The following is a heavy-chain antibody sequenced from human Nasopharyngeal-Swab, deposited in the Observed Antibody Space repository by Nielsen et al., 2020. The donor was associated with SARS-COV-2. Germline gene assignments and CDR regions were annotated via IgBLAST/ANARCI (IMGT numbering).Heavy chain of an antibody. J-gene: IGHJ5*01. CDR3: ARGLVDVNMMLVVIGFSYWLDS. Sequence: SETLSLTCAVYGGSFTDYYWTWIRQPPGKGLEWIGEINQRGSTNYNPSLKSRVTISADTSKNQFSMNLSSVTAADTAVYYCARGLVDVNMMLVVIGFSYWLDSWGQGTLVTVSS. CDR2: INQRGST. V-gene: IGHV4-34*01. D-gene: IGHD3-22*01. CDR1: GGSFTDYY.